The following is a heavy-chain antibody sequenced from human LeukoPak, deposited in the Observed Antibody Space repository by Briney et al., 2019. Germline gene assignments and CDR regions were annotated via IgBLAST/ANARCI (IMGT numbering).Heavy chain of an antibody. V-gene: IGHV1-2*04. J-gene: IGHJ4*02. CDR3: ARASMVTTIVDY. CDR1: GYTFTGYY. D-gene: IGHD4-17*01. Sequence: ASVKVSCKASGYTFTGYYMHWVRQAPGRGLEWMGWINPNSGGTNYAQKFQGWVTMTRDTSISTAYMELSRLRSDDTAVYYCARASMVTTIVDYWGQGTLVTVFS. CDR2: INPNSGGT.